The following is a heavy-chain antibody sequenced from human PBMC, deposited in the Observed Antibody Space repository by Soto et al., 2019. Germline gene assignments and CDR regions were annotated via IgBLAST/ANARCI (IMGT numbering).Heavy chain of an antibody. J-gene: IGHJ4*02. CDR2: IYYSGDT. CDR3: ARHRGSNWYFAFDY. D-gene: IGHD6-13*01. Sequence: SSETLSLTCTVSGGSISSSSHYWGWIRQPPGKGLEWIGNIYYSGDTYYNPSPKNRVIISVDTSKSQFSLNLSSVTAADTVIYYCARHRGSNWYFAFDYWGQGTLVTVSS. V-gene: IGHV4-39*01. CDR1: GGSISSSSHY.